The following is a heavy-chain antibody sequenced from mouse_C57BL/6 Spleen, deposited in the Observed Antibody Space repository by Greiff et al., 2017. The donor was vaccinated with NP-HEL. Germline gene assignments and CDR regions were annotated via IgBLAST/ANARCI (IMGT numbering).Heavy chain of an antibody. D-gene: IGHD1-1*01. J-gene: IGHJ3*01. Sequence: EVQRVESGGGLVQPGGSLSLSCAASGFTFTDYYMSWVRQPPGKALEWLGFIRNKANGYTTEYSASVKGRFTISSDNSQSILYLQMNALRAEDSATYYCARYRNYGSPLAYWGHRTLVTVSA. CDR3: ARYRNYGSPLAY. V-gene: IGHV7-3*01. CDR1: GFTFTDYY. CDR2: IRNKANGYTT.